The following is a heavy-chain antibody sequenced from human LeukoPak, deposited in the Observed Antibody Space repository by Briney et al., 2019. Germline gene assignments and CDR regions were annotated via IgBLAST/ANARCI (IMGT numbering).Heavy chain of an antibody. V-gene: IGHV1-18*01. CDR2: ISAYNGNT. CDR1: AYTFTSYC. Sequence: ASVKVSCKTSAYTFTSYCIRWVRQAPGQGLEWMGWISAYNGNTNYVQKLQGRVTMTTDTSTSTAYMELRSLRSDDTAVYYCAITLVGISDRRNFNYWGQGTLVTVSS. D-gene: IGHD6-6*01. CDR3: AITLVGISDRRNFNY. J-gene: IGHJ4*02.